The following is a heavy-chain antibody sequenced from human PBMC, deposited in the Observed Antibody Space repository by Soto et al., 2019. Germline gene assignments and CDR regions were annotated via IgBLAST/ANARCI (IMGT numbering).Heavy chain of an antibody. CDR3: AKDLAAAGTYFDY. Sequence: QVQLVESGGGVVQPGRSLRLSCAASGFTFSSYGMHWVSQAPGKRLEWVAVISYDGSNKYYADSVKGRFTISRDNSKNTLYLQMNTLRAEYTALYYCAKDLAAAGTYFDYWGQGILVTVSS. CDR1: GFTFSSYG. CDR2: ISYDGSNK. D-gene: IGHD6-13*01. J-gene: IGHJ4*02. V-gene: IGHV3-30*18.